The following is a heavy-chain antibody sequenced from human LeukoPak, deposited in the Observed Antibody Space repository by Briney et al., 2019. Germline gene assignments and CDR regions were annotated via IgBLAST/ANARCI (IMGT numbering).Heavy chain of an antibody. V-gene: IGHV3-23*01. CDR2: ISGSGGST. CDR3: AIVYGASGAESSQH. D-gene: IGHD1-26*01. J-gene: IGHJ1*01. Sequence: GGSLRLSCAASGFTFSSYAMSWVRQAPGKGLAWVSAISGSGGSTYYADSVKGRFTISRDNSKNTLYLQMNSLRAEDTAVYYCAIVYGASGAESSQHWGKGTLVTVSS. CDR1: GFTFSSYA.